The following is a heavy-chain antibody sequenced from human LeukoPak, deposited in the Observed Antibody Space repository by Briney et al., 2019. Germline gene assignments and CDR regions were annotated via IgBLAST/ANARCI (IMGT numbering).Heavy chain of an antibody. CDR3: ARSNWGSLSSYYYYYYMDV. CDR1: GGSIRSTTYY. V-gene: IGHV4-39*07. Sequence: PSETLSLTCSVSGGSIRSTTYYWGWIRQPPGKRLEWIGSIYYSGSTNYNPSLKSRVTISVDTSKNQFSLKLSSVTAADTAVYYCARSNWGSLSSYYYYYYMDVWGKGTTVTVSS. CDR2: IYYSGST. J-gene: IGHJ6*03. D-gene: IGHD7-27*01.